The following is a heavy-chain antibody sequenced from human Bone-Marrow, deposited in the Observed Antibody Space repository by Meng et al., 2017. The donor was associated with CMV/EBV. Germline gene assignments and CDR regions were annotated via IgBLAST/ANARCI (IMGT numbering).Heavy chain of an antibody. Sequence: ASVKVSCKASGYTFISYDINWVRQATGQGLEWMGWMTPNSGNSGYAQNFQGRVTMTRNTSISTAYMELSSLRSEDTAVYYCARYNGGMDVWDQGTTVTVSS. V-gene: IGHV1-8*01. D-gene: IGHD2-8*01. J-gene: IGHJ6*02. CDR3: ARYNGGMDV. CDR2: MTPNSGNS. CDR1: GYTFISYD.